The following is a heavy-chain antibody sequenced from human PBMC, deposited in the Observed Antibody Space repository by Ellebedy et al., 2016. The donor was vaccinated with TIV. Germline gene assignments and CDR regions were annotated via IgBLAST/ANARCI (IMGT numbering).Heavy chain of an antibody. CDR3: ARDYWGSDEY. CDR1: GYTFTDYR. V-gene: IGHV1-2*02. D-gene: IGHD3-16*01. CDR2: ISPNGGGT. J-gene: IGHJ4*02. Sequence: AASVTVSCKASGYTFTDYRLDWVRQAPGLGFEWMGWISPNGGGTHYDQKFQGRVSMTGDTSIRTAYLELSRLTSDDTAVYYCARDYWGSDEYWGQGTLVTVSS.